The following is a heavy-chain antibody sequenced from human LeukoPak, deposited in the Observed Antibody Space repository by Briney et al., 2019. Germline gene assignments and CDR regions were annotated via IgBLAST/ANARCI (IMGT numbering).Heavy chain of an antibody. CDR2: IYHSGST. J-gene: IGHJ4*02. V-gene: IGHV4-4*02. D-gene: IGHD6-19*01. Sequence: SGTLSLTCAVSGGSISSSNWWSWVRQPPGKGLEWIGEIYHSGSTNYNPSLKSRVTISVDTSKNQFSLKVRSVTAADTAVYYCARVQFSSGSLDYWGQGTLVTVSS. CDR1: GGSISSSNW. CDR3: ARVQFSSGSLDY.